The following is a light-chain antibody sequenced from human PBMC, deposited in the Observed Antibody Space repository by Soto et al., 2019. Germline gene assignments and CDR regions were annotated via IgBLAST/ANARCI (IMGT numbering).Light chain of an antibody. CDR3: LLYYGGAHV. J-gene: IGLJ2*01. CDR1: TGAVTSGYY. CDR2: STS. Sequence: QTVVTQEPSLTVSPGGTVTLTCSSSTGAVTSGYYPNWFQQKPGQAPRALIYSTSNKPPWTPARFSGSLLGGKAALTLSGVQPEDEAEYYCLLYYGGAHVFGGGTKVTVL. V-gene: IGLV7-43*01.